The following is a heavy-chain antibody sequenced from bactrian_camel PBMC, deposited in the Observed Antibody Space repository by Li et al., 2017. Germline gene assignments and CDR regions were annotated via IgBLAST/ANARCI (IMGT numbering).Heavy chain of an antibody. Sequence: HVQLVESGGGLVQPGGSLRLSCAASGFTFSGYAMGWYRQTPGKGRVVVSTILSDGTTYYADAMKGGFTISRDNTKSSVYLRMNSLKSEDTALHYWATGRPTAVRPDFGYWGQGTQVTVS. CDR3: ATGRPTAVRPDFGY. CDR2: ILSDGTT. V-gene: IGHV3S9*01. CDR1: GFTFSGYA. J-gene: IGHJ6*01.